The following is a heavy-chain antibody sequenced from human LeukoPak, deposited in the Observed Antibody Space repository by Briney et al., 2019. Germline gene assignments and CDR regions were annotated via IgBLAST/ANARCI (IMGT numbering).Heavy chain of an antibody. CDR2: IYPGDSDT. J-gene: IGHJ4*02. CDR3: ARHRGKDYSGSSELVDY. Sequence: GESLKISCKGSGYSFTSYWIGWVRQMPGKGLEWMGIIYPGDSDTRYSPSFQGQVTISADKSISTAYLQWSSLKASDTAMYYCARHRGKDYSGSSELVDYWGQGTLVTVSS. D-gene: IGHD6-6*01. V-gene: IGHV5-51*01. CDR1: GYSFTSYW.